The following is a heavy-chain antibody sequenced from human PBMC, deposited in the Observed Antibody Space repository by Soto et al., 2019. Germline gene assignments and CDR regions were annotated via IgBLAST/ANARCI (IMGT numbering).Heavy chain of an antibody. CDR2: TYYRSKWYN. CDR1: GDSVSSISAA. V-gene: IGHV6-1*01. Sequence: LSQTLSLTCAISGDSVSSISAAWNWIRQPPSRGLEWLGRTYYRSKWYNEYEVSVRSRIAINPDTSRNQFSLQLDSVTPEDTAVYYCARTSGYFDSWGQGSLVTVSS. J-gene: IGHJ4*02. CDR3: ARTSGYFDS. D-gene: IGHD6-19*01.